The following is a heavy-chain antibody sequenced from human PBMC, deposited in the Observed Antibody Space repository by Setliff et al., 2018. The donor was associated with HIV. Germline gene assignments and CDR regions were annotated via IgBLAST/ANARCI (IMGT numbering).Heavy chain of an antibody. CDR3: ARAYGTLSGYYDY. V-gene: IGHV1-18*01. J-gene: IGHJ4*02. Sequence: GASVKVSCKASGYSFTNYGLNWVRQAPGQGLEWMGWISVYNGYTNYAQNLQDRVTMTTDTSTSTAYMELRSLRSDDTAVYYCARAYGTLSGYYDYWGQGTLVTVSS. CDR1: GYSFTNYG. D-gene: IGHD3-9*01. CDR2: ISVYNGYT.